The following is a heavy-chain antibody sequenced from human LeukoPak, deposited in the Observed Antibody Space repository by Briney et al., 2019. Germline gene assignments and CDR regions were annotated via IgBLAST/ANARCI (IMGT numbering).Heavy chain of an antibody. CDR1: GYTFTSYY. CDR2: IIPIFGTA. Sequence: SVKVSCKASGYTFTSYYMHWVRQAPGQGLEWMGGIIPIFGTANYAQKFQGRVTITADESTSTAYMELSSLRSEDTAVYYCAREAGGYDLPVWFDPWGQGTLVTVSS. J-gene: IGHJ5*02. CDR3: AREAGGYDLPVWFDP. D-gene: IGHD5-12*01. V-gene: IGHV1-69*13.